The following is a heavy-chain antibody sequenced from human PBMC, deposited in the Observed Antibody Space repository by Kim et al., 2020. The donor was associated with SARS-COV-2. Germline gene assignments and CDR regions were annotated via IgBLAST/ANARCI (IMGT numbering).Heavy chain of an antibody. V-gene: IGHV3-9*01. CDR3: AKDLSGVDCTTTTCYAYGMDV. D-gene: IGHD2-2*01. Sequence: LRLSCAASGFTFSEYAMHWVRLAPGKGLEWVAGISWRSDNIYYADSVKGRFTISRDNARNSLFLEMTGLRPEDTALYYCAKDLSGVDCTTTTCYAYGMDVWGQGTTVVVSS. J-gene: IGHJ6*02. CDR2: ISWRSDNI. CDR1: GFTFSEYA.